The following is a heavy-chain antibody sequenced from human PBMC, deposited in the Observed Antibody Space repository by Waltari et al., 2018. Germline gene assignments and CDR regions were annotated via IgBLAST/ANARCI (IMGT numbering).Heavy chain of an antibody. CDR2: ISPDGSGK. D-gene: IGHD2-21*01. CDR3: ARQVMEPDY. J-gene: IGHJ4*02. Sequence: EVQLVESGGGLVQPGGSLRLSCAASGFMFSRHWMNWVRRAPGKGLEWVAYISPDGSGKYYVDSMRGRFTISRDNAKNSLYLQMNSLRVEDTAVYYCARQVMEPDYWGQGTLVTVSS. V-gene: IGHV3-7*03. CDR1: GFMFSRHW.